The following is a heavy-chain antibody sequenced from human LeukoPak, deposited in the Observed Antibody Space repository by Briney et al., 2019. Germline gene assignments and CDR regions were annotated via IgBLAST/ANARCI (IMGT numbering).Heavy chain of an antibody. D-gene: IGHD2-2*01. J-gene: IGHJ4*02. CDR2: LSHSGGDT. V-gene: IGHV3-23*01. Sequence: GGSLRLSCAASGFTFANYAMSWVRQAPGKELEWVSTLSHSGGDTYYADSVKGRFTISSDNSKNTLYLQMNSLRAEDTAVYYCARGGVVPVAMDDYWGQGTLVTVSS. CDR3: ARGGVVPVAMDDY. CDR1: GFTFANYA.